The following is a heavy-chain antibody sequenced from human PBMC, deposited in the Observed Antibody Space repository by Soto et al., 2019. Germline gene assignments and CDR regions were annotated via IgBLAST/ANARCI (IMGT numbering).Heavy chain of an antibody. CDR2: IYYSGST. D-gene: IGHD5-12*01. V-gene: IGHV4-39*01. CDR3: ARTASDYVSYFDY. CDR1: GGSISSSSYY. Sequence: SETLSLTCTVSGGSISSSSYYWGWIRQPPGKGLEWIGSIYYSGSTYYNPSLKSRVTISVDTSKNQFSLKLSSVTAADTAVYYCARTASDYVSYFDYWGQGTLVTVSS. J-gene: IGHJ4*02.